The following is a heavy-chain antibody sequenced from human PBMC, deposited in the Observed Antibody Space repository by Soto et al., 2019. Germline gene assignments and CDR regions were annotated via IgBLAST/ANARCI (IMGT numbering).Heavy chain of an antibody. CDR3: ARGPYSDSSEWFDP. Sequence: PGGSLRLSCAASGFTFSSYAMACVRQAPGKGLEWVSSISGRGDRTYYADSVKGRFTISRDNSKNTLSLQMNRLRAEDTALYYCARGPYSDSSEWFDPWGQGTLVTVSS. V-gene: IGHV3-23*01. D-gene: IGHD6-6*01. CDR2: ISGRGDRT. J-gene: IGHJ5*02. CDR1: GFTFSSYA.